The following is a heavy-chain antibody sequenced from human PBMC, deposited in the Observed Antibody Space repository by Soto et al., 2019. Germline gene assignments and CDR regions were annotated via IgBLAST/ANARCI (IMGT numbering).Heavy chain of an antibody. Sequence: EVQLVESGGVVVQPGGSLRLSCAASGFTFDDYTMHWVRQAPGKGLEWVSLISWDGGSTYYADSVKGRFTISRDNSKNSLYLQMNSLRTEDTALYYCAKGSGYYTYYYYGRDVWGQGTTVTVSS. J-gene: IGHJ6*02. V-gene: IGHV3-43*01. D-gene: IGHD3-22*01. CDR2: ISWDGGST. CDR3: AKGSGYYTYYYYGRDV. CDR1: GFTFDDYT.